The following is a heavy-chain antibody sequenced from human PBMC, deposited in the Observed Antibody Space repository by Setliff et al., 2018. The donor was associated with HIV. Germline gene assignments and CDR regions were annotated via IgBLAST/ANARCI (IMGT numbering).Heavy chain of an antibody. Sequence: GGSLRLSCAVSGFTFEDYGMNWVRQAPGKGLEWVSGISNSGGSILYADSVKGRFTISRDTSRNTLDLQMNSLRSEDTAVYYCAKDPRAYSYGLISWHFDLWGRGTLVTVSS. D-gene: IGHD5-18*01. V-gene: IGHV3-23*01. J-gene: IGHJ2*01. CDR2: ISNSGGSI. CDR3: AKDPRAYSYGLISWHFDL. CDR1: GFTFEDYG.